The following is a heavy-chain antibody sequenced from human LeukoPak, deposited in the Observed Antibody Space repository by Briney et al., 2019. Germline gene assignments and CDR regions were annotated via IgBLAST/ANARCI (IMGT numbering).Heavy chain of an antibody. D-gene: IGHD1-26*01. CDR1: GFSLSSYA. V-gene: IGHV3-21*01. Sequence: GGSLRLSCAASGFSLSSYAMSWVRQAPGKGLEWVSSISSSSSYIYYADSVKGRFTISRDNAKNSLYLQMNSLRAEDTAVYYCAKRGAEVGQTVAPGDYWGQGTLVTVSS. J-gene: IGHJ4*02. CDR2: ISSSSSYI. CDR3: AKRGAEVGQTVAPGDY.